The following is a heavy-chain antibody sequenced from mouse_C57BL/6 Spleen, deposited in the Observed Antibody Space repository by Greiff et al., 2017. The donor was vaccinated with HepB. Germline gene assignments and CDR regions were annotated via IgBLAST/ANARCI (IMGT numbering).Heavy chain of an antibody. V-gene: IGHV5-6*01. CDR2: ISSGGSYT. CDR1: GFTFSSYG. Sequence: EVQRVESGGDLVKPGGSLKLSCAASGFTFSSYGMSWVRLTPDKRLEWVATISSGGSYTYYPDSVKGRFTISRDNAKNTLYLQMSSLKSEDTAMYYCARRDYDGYYDYFDYWGQGTTLTVSS. D-gene: IGHD2-3*01. CDR3: ARRDYDGYYDYFDY. J-gene: IGHJ2*01.